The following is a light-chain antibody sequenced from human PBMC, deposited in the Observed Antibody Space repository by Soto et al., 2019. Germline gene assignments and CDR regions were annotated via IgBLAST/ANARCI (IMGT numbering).Light chain of an antibody. V-gene: IGKV3-15*01. J-gene: IGKJ1*01. CDR2: GAS. Sequence: MILTQSPGTLSLSHGDRATLSCRAGQSVSRSYLGWYQQKPGQAPRLLIYGASTRATGIPGRFTGSGSGTEFTLTISSLQSEDFAVYYCQHYNNWPPWTFGRGTKVDIK. CDR3: QHYNNWPPWT. CDR1: QSVSRSY.